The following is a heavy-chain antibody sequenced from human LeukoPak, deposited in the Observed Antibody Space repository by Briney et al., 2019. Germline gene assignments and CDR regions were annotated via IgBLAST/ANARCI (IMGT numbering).Heavy chain of an antibody. CDR2: IRYDGSNK. CDR3: AKAVAGLFDY. Sequence: GGSLRLSCAASGFTFSSYGMHWVRQAPGKGLEWVAFIRYDGSNKYYADSVRGRFTISRDNSKNTLYLQMNNVRAEDTAVYYCAKAVAGLFDYWGQGTLVTVSS. J-gene: IGHJ4*02. CDR1: GFTFSSYG. D-gene: IGHD6-19*01. V-gene: IGHV3-30*02.